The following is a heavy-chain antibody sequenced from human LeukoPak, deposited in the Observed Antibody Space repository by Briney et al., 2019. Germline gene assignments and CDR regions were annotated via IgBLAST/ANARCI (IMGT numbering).Heavy chain of an antibody. D-gene: IGHD6-19*01. CDR1: GFTFSSYA. J-gene: IGHJ4*02. V-gene: IGHV3-64*01. CDR2: ISSNGGST. CDR3: ARVAVAGGYFDY. Sequence: GGSLRLSCAASGFTFSSYAMHWVRQAPGKGLEYVSAISSNGGSTYYANSVKGRFTISRDNSKNTLYLQMGSLRAEDTAVYYCARVAVAGGYFDYWGQGTLVTVSS.